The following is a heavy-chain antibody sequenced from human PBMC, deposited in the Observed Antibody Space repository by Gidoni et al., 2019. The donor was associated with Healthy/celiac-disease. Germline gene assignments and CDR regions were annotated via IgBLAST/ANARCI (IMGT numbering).Heavy chain of an antibody. Sequence: EVQLLESGVGLVQPGRSLRLSCAASGFTFDAYAMRWVRQAPGKGVEWVSGISWNSGSIGYADSVKGRFTISRDNAKNSLYRKRNSLRAEDTALYYCAKDMGDTVTSSLYYYYYGMDVWGQGTTVTVSS. D-gene: IGHD4-17*01. CDR2: ISWNSGSI. J-gene: IGHJ6*02. CDR3: AKDMGDTVTSSLYYYYYGMDV. V-gene: IGHV3-9*01. CDR1: GFTFDAYA.